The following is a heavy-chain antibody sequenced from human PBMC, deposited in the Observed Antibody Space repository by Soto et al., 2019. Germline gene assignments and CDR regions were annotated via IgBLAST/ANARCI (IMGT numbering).Heavy chain of an antibody. CDR2: ISNGGDT. J-gene: IGHJ3*02. V-gene: IGHV3-66*01. Sequence: EVQLVESGGGLVQPGGSLRLSCAASGFIVSSTYMSWVRQAPGKGLEWVSVISNGGDTHYADSVKGRFSLSRDISNNTLHLQVGSLSAEDTAVYYCAREPRYCSGGSCSITGDAYDIWGQGTMVTVSS. CDR3: AREPRYCSGGSCSITGDAYDI. D-gene: IGHD2-15*01. CDR1: GFIVSSTY.